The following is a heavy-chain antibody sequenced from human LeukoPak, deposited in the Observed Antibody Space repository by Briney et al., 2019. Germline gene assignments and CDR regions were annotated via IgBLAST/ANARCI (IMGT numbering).Heavy chain of an antibody. CDR1: GFTFSDYY. Sequence: PGGSLRLSCAASGFTFSDYYMSWIRQTPGKGLEWISYISSSGSAMFYADSAKGRFTISRDNAKNSLYLQMNSLRAEDTAMYYCARGHYGMDVWGQGTTVTVSS. CDR3: ARGHYGMDV. V-gene: IGHV3-11*01. J-gene: IGHJ6*02. CDR2: ISSSGSAM.